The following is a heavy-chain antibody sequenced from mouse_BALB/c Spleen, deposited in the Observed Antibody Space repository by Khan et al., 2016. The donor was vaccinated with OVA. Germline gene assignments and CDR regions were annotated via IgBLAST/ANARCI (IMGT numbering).Heavy chain of an antibody. D-gene: IGHD1-1*01. V-gene: IGHV1-4*01. CDR3: VREGANGRNAGLFGE. J-gene: IGHJ3*02. CDR2: INPGNGYT. CDR1: GYTFTSYT. Sequence: QVQLKQSGAELARPGASVKMSCKASGYTFTSYTIHWIKPRPGQGLEWVGYINPGNGYTNYNQKFKDKATLTTDKSSTTAYMQLSSLTSDDSAVYDFVREGANGRNAGLFGEGGEVTLVTV.